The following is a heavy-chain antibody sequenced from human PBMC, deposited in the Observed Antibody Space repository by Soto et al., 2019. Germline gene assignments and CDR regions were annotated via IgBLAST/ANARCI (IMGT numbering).Heavy chain of an antibody. J-gene: IGHJ4*02. D-gene: IGHD4-17*01. V-gene: IGHV3-30*18. Sequence: QVQLVESGGGVVQPGRSLRLSCAASGFTFSSYGMHWVRQAPGKGLEWVAVISYDGSNKYYADSVKGRFTISRDNSKNTLYLQMNSLRAEDRAVYYCAKADYGDYGGMDDYWGQGTLVTVSS. CDR2: ISYDGSNK. CDR3: AKADYGDYGGMDDY. CDR1: GFTFSSYG.